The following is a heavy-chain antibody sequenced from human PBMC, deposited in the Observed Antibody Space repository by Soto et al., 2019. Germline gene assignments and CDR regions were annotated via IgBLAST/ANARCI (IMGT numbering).Heavy chain of an antibody. D-gene: IGHD3-16*01. V-gene: IGHV1-69*08. Sequence: QAQLVQSGAEVKRPGSSVKVSCKASGDTFSSYSISWVRQAPGQGLEWMGRIIPMVGTPNYAQKFQGRVSFSAGKSTSTAYMVLNSLISDDTAVYYCATDGGSTSSSAYNYFTDVWGKGTPVTVSS. CDR1: GDTFSSYS. J-gene: IGHJ6*03. CDR2: IIPMVGTP. CDR3: ATDGGSTSSSAYNYFTDV.